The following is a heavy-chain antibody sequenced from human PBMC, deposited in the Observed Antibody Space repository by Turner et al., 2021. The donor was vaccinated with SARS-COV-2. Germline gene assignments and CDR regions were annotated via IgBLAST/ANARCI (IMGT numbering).Heavy chain of an antibody. D-gene: IGHD3-3*01. V-gene: IGHV3-23*01. CDR2: IRGYDGSGPYT. J-gene: IGHJ3*02. CDR1: GFTFSIYA. CDR3: AKDPFWSGYYAFDM. Sequence: EVPLLESGGGLVQPGGSLRLSCGASGFTFSIYAMSWVRQAPGKGLEWLAAIRGYDGSGPYTYYGDSVKGRFTISRDNSKNMLFLQMSSLRVEDTAVYYCAKDPFWSGYYAFDMWGQGTMVTVAS.